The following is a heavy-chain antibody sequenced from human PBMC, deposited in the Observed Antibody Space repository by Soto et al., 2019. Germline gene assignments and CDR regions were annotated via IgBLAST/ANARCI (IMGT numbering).Heavy chain of an antibody. V-gene: IGHV3-23*01. CDR2: ISISGGTT. Sequence: PGGSLRLSCAASGFTFSSYAMNWVRQAPGKGLEWVSAISISGGTTYYADSVKGRFTISRDNSKNTLYLQMNSLRAEDTAVYYCAKDLGYCSSPSCFFDYWGQGTLVTVSS. D-gene: IGHD2-2*01. CDR3: AKDLGYCSSPSCFFDY. J-gene: IGHJ4*02. CDR1: GFTFSSYA.